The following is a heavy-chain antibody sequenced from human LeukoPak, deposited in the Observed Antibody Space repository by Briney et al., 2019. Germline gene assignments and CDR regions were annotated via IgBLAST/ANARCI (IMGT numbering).Heavy chain of an antibody. J-gene: IGHJ5*02. CDR1: GFTFSNYA. CDR3: AKLPREGIAAAGTRRWFDP. Sequence: GGSLRLSCAASGFTFSNYAMSWVRQAPGKGLEWVSAISSSGDSTYYADSVKGRFTISRDNSKNTLYLQMNSLRAEDTAVYYCAKLPREGIAAAGTRRWFDPWGQGTLVTVSS. D-gene: IGHD6-13*01. V-gene: IGHV3-23*01. CDR2: ISSSGDST.